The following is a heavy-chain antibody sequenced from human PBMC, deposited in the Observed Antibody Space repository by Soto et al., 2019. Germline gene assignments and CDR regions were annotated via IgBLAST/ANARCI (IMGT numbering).Heavy chain of an antibody. CDR1: GGSISSSSYY. V-gene: IGHV4-39*01. CDR3: ARPSVQLEPKGAFDI. J-gene: IGHJ3*02. CDR2: IYYSGST. Sequence: QLQLQESGPGLVKPSETLSLTCTVSGGSISSSSYYWGWIRQPPGKGLEWIGSIYYSGSTYYNPSLKSRVTISVDTSKNQFSLKLSSVTAADTAVYYCARPSVQLEPKGAFDIWGQGTMVTVSS. D-gene: IGHD1-1*01.